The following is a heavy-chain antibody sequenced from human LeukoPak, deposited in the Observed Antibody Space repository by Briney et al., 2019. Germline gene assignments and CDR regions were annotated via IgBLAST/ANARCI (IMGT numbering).Heavy chain of an antibody. D-gene: IGHD6-19*01. CDR1: GFTFGSYA. J-gene: IGHJ4*02. CDR2: ISGSGGST. V-gene: IGHV3-23*01. CDR3: AKTTAGYSSGRYPGWPVDY. Sequence: GGSLRLPCAASGFTFGSYAMYWVRQAPGKGLEWVPGISGSGGSTFYADSVKGRFTISRDNSENTVYLQMNSLRADGTAVYYCAKTTAGYSSGRYPGWPVDYWGQGTLVTVSS.